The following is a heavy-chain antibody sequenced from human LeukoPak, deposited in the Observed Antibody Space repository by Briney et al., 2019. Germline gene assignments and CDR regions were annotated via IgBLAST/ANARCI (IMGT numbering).Heavy chain of an antibody. J-gene: IGHJ5*02. CDR3: TPSDH. CDR2: IKSKTNGGTT. V-gene: IGHV3-15*01. Sequence: GGVRVSCAGCGWTFSNAWMSGVGQARGKGGEGVGRIKSKTNGGTTDYAAPVKGSFTISRDDSKNTLYLQMNSLKTEDTAVYYCTPSDHWGQGTLVTVSS. CDR1: GWTFSNAW.